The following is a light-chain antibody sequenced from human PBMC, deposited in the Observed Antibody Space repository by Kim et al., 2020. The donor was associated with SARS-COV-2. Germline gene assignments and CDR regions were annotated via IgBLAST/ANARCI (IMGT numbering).Light chain of an antibody. V-gene: IGLV3-21*04. J-gene: IGLJ2*01. CDR1: NSGSKE. CDR3: QVWDSSSDHVV. CDR2: YSS. Sequence: GKTARITVWGNNSGSKEVHWYQQQPGQAPVLVIYYSSDRPSGIPERFSGSNSGNTATLTISRVEAGDEADYYCQVWDSSSDHVVFGGGTQLTVL.